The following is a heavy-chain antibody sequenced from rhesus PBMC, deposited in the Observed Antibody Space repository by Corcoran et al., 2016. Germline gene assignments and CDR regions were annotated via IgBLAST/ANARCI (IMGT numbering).Heavy chain of an antibody. Sequence: QVQLQESGPGVVKPSETLSLTCAVSGGSISGYYLWRWIRQPPGKGLAWIGYIYGGSGSTSYNPSLKSRVIISIDTSKNQFSLKLSSVTAADTAVYYCARDVCTGSGCYSYGLDSWGQGVVVTVSS. J-gene: IGHJ6*01. V-gene: IGHV4S7*01. D-gene: IGHD2-21*01. CDR2: IYGGSGST. CDR1: GGSISGYYL. CDR3: ARDVCTGSGCYSYGLDS.